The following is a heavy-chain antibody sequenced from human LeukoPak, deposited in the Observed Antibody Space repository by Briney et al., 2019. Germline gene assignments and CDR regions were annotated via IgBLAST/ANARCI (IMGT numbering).Heavy chain of an antibody. Sequence: GSLRLSCAASGFTFSSYAMHWVRQAPGKGLEWVAVISFHGSDKYYADSVKGRFTISRDNSKNTLYLQMNSLRAEDTAVFYCASSNSSSWSPFDYWGQGTLVTASS. J-gene: IGHJ4*02. CDR2: ISFHGSDK. D-gene: IGHD6-13*01. CDR3: ASSNSSSWSPFDY. CDR1: GFTFSSYA. V-gene: IGHV3-30*04.